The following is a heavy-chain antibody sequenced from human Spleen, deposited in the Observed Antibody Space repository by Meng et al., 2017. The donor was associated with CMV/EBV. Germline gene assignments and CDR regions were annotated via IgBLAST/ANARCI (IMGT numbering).Heavy chain of an antibody. CDR3: ARGQLGQSRLHYYDFSSAYSRSVMDV. CDR2: TYYRSRWHT. CDR1: GDSVSSDSAA. V-gene: IGHV6-1*01. D-gene: IGHD3-3*01. Sequence: SETLSLTCGISGDSVSSDSAAWSWIRQSPSRGLEWLGRTYYRSRWHTDYGRSVKSRLIINVDTSKNQLSLHLNSVTPEDTAVYYCARGQLGQSRLHYYDFSSAYSRSVMDVWGQGTTVTVSS. J-gene: IGHJ6*02.